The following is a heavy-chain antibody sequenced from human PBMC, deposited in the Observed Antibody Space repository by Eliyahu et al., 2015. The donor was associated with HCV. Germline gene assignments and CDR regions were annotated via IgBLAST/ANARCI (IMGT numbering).Heavy chain of an antibody. V-gene: IGHV3-23*01. CDR1: GFTFXXYA. Sequence: EVQLLESGGGLVQPGGSLRLSCAAXGFTFXXYAMGWVRXAXGKGLEWVSAISGSGGSTYYAXSVKGRFTISRDNSKNTLYLQMNSLRAEDTAVYYCAKDAWLEYYYYYGMDVWGQGTTVTVSS. CDR3: AKDAWLEYYYYYGMDV. CDR2: ISGSGGST. J-gene: IGHJ6*02. D-gene: IGHD3-22*01.